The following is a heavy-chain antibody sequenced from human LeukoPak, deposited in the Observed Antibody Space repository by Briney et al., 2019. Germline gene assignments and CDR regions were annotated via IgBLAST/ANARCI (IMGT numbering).Heavy chain of an antibody. CDR2: INPNSGGT. Sequence: ASVKVSCKASGYTFTGYYMHWVRQAPGQGLEWMGWINPNSGGTNYAQKFQGRVTMTRDTSISTAYMELSRLRSDDTAVYYCARDPDIVVVVAATRPVDYWGQGTLVTVSS. CDR3: ARDPDIVVVVAATRPVDY. J-gene: IGHJ4*02. V-gene: IGHV1-2*02. D-gene: IGHD2-15*01. CDR1: GYTFTGYY.